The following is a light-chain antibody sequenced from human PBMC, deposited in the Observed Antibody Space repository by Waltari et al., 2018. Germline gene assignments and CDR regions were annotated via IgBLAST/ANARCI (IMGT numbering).Light chain of an antibody. CDR1: RLHNKV. J-gene: IGLJ2*01. CDR2: HDN. CDR3: QTWDNSAVF. Sequence: SYVMTQPPSVAVSPGQTASITCSGNRLHNKVVSLYQQKPGQSPVLVIYHDNKRPSGIPERFSGSSSGNTATLTISGTQAMDEADYYCQTWDNSAVFFGGGTKLTVL. V-gene: IGLV3-1*01.